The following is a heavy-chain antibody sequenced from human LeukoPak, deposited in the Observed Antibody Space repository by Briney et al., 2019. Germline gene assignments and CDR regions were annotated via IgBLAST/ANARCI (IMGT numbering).Heavy chain of an antibody. CDR1: GSIFSNYW. CDR3: ARRRGYSGYDFWFDP. J-gene: IGHJ5*02. Sequence: GASLKISCKGSGSIFSNYWIGWVRQLPGKGLEWMGIIYPGDSGTKYSPSVQGQVTISADKSINTAYLQWSSLQASDTAMYYCARRRGYSGYDFWFDPWGQGTLVTVSS. D-gene: IGHD5-12*01. CDR2: IYPGDSGT. V-gene: IGHV5-51*01.